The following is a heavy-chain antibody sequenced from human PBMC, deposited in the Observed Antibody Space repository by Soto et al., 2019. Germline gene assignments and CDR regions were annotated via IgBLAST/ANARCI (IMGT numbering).Heavy chain of an antibody. CDR3: AHRPIVGAAF. CDR1: GGSISNSNW. V-gene: IGHV4-4*02. CDR2: IFHSGST. Sequence: SETLSLPCAVFGGSISNSNWWTWVRQPPGKGLDWIGEIFHSGSTNYNSSLMGRVTISVDKINNQFSLKLSSVTAADTLVHYCAHRPIVGAAFWGQGTRVTVSS. D-gene: IGHD1-26*01. J-gene: IGHJ4*02.